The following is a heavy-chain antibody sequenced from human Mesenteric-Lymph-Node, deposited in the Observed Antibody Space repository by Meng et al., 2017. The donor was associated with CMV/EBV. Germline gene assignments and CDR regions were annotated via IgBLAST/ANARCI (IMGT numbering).Heavy chain of an antibody. D-gene: IGHD2-21*01. V-gene: IGHV3-21*01. Sequence: GESLKISCAASGFSFSSYSMNWVRLAPGKGLEWVSSISSSSSYIYYADSVKGRFTISRDNSNNTLYLQMSSLRAEDTAMYYCARDYCAGDCYWYYFDFWGQGTLVTVSS. J-gene: IGHJ4*02. CDR2: ISSSSSYI. CDR1: GFSFSSYS. CDR3: ARDYCAGDCYWYYFDF.